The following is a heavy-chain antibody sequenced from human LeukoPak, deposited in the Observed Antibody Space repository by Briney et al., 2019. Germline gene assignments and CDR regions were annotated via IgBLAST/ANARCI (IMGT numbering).Heavy chain of an antibody. Sequence: PSETLSLTCTVSGGSISSSSYYWGWIRQPPGKGLVWIGSIYYSGSTYYNPSLKSRVTISVDTSKNQFSLKLSSVTAADTAVYYCARGVFSYGPAYFDYWGQGTLVTVSS. CDR1: GGSISSSSYY. CDR2: IYYSGST. CDR3: ARGVFSYGPAYFDY. D-gene: IGHD5-18*01. V-gene: IGHV4-39*01. J-gene: IGHJ4*02.